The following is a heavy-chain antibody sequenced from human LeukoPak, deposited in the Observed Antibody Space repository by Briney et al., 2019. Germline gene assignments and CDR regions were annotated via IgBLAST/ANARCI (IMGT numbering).Heavy chain of an antibody. D-gene: IGHD3-10*01. Sequence: KPGGSLRLSCAASGFTFRIYCMNWVRQAPGKGLEWVSSISDTSDISYADSVKGRFTVSRDNAKNSVFLQMNSLRLEDTAVYYCARDRGARGRGLAWGEGTLVSVSS. CDR1: GFTFRIYC. CDR2: ISDTSDI. J-gene: IGHJ4*02. CDR3: ARDRGARGRGLA. V-gene: IGHV3-69-1*01.